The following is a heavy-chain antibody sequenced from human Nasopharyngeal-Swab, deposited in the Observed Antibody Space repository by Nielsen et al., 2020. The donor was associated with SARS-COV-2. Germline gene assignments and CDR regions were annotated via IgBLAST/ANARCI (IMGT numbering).Heavy chain of an antibody. CDR3: ARGGGYSYVDFDY. CDR1: GGSISSSNW. J-gene: IGHJ4*02. CDR2: IYHSGST. V-gene: IGHV4-4*02. Sequence: SETLSLTCAVSGGSISSSNWWSWVRQPPGKGLEWIGEIYHSGSTNYNPSLKSRVTISVDTSKNQFSLKLSSVTAADTAVYYCARGGGYSYVDFDYWGQGTLVTVSS. D-gene: IGHD5-18*01.